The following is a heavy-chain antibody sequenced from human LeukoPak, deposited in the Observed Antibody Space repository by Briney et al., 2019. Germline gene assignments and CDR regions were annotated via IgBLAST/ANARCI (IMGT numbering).Heavy chain of an antibody. CDR3: ATVKSGIQLSPKRRSYWYFDL. CDR2: VNPKSGGT. J-gene: IGHJ2*01. D-gene: IGHD5-18*01. Sequence: AASVKVSCKSSGYTFTDYYIHWVRQAPGQGLEWMGWVNPKSGGTHFSQSFQGRVTMTRDTSISTAYMELSWLRSDDTAVYYCATVKSGIQLSPKRRSYWYFDLWGRGTLVTVSS. CDR1: GYTFTDYY. V-gene: IGHV1-2*02.